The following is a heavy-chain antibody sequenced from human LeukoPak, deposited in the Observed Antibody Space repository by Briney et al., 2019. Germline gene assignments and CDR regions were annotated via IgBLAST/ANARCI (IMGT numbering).Heavy chain of an antibody. CDR1: GGSISSYY. CDR3: ARHGGQYSSSPGSFDY. D-gene: IGHD6-6*01. CDR2: IYYSGST. Sequence: SETLSLTCTVSGGSISSYYWSWIRQPPGKGLEWLGSIYYSGSTYYNPSLKSRVTISVDTSKNQFSLKLSSVTAADTAVYYCARHGGQYSSSPGSFDYWGQGTLVTVSS. V-gene: IGHV4-59*05. J-gene: IGHJ4*02.